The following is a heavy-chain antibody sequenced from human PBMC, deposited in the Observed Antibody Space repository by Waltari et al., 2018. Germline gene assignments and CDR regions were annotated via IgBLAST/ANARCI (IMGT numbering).Heavy chain of an antibody. V-gene: IGHV1-2*06. J-gene: IGHJ6*03. CDR1: GYTFTGYY. Sequence: QVQLVQSGAEVKKPGASVKVSCKASGYTFTGYYMHWVRQAPGQGLEWMGRINPNSGCKNYAQKFKGRVTMTSDTSISTAYMERGRLRSDDTAVYYCARGPPLSLRGPGYYYYMDVWGKVTTVTVSS. CDR3: ARGPPLSLRGPGYYYYMDV. D-gene: IGHD3-10*01. CDR2: INPNSGCK.